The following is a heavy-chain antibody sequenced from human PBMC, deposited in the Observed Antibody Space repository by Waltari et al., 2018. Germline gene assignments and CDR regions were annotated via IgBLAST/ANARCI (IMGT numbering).Heavy chain of an antibody. CDR2: IIPMYGLV. CDR3: AQWGSGYSREYFQH. CDR1: GDTFSSLA. V-gene: IGHV1-69*15. J-gene: IGHJ1*01. Sequence: QVQLVQSGAEVKKSGSSVKVSCKASGDTFSSLATSWVRQGPGQGREWMGRIIPMYGLVNYAQDLQGRATISADESTTTAYLELTSLSPEDTAVYYCAQWGSGYSREYFQHWGQGTLITVFS. D-gene: IGHD6-25*01.